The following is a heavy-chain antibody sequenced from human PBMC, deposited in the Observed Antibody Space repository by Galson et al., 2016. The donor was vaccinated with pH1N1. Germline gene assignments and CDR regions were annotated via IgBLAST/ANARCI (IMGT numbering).Heavy chain of an antibody. J-gene: IGHJ3*02. V-gene: IGHV1-46*01. D-gene: IGHD4-17*01. CDR3: ARTVTPLGAAFDI. CDR1: GYTFTSYY. Sequence: SVKVSCKASGYTFTSYYMHRVRQAPEQGLEWMGIINPSGGSTSYAQKFQGRVTTTRDTSTSTVYMELSSLRSEDTAVYYCARTVTPLGAAFDIWGQGTMVTVSS. CDR2: INPSGGST.